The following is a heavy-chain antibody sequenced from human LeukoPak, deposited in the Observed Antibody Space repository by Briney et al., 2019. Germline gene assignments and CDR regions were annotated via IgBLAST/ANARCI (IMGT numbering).Heavy chain of an antibody. D-gene: IGHD3-10*01. J-gene: IGHJ4*02. Sequence: SETLSLTCTVSGGSINSYYWGWVRQPAGKGLEWIGRIYPTGTTNYSPSFKSRLTMSLDTSKNQFSLKLRSVTAADTAVYYCGSQGYTASYYFVDYLSQGTLVTVSS. CDR3: GSQGYTASYYFVDY. CDR1: GGSINSYY. CDR2: IYPTGTT. V-gene: IGHV4-4*07.